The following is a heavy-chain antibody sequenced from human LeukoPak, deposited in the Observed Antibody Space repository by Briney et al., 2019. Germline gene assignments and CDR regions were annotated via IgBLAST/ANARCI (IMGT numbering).Heavy chain of an antibody. CDR1: GFTFSNYA. D-gene: IGHD5-18*01. Sequence: GGSLRLSCAASGFTFSNYAMTWVRQAPGKGLEWVSAISGSGGSAYYADSVKGRFTISRDNSKNTLYLQMNSLRAEDTAVYYCAKENSYGSDPYYMDVWGKGTTVTISS. CDR3: AKENSYGSDPYYMDV. J-gene: IGHJ6*03. V-gene: IGHV3-23*01. CDR2: ISGSGGSA.